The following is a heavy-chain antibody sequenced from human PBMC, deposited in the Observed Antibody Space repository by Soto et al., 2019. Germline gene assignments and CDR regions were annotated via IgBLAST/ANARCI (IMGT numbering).Heavy chain of an antibody. CDR2: INPDGGST. CDR3: ARGHVDPSDLWSGHADH. CDR1: GYVFTHYY. D-gene: IGHD3-3*01. J-gene: IGHJ5*02. V-gene: IGHV1-46*03. Sequence: QVQLVQSGAELVKPGASVTVSCKISGYVFTHYYLHWVRQAPGQGLEWMGIINPDGGSTAYARKFQGRFTMTTDTSTNTVHLELRSLRSDDKAVYYCARGHVDPSDLWSGHADHWGQGTLVTVSS.